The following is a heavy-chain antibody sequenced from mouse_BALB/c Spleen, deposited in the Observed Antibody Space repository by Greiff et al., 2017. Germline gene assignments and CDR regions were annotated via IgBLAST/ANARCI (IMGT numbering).Heavy chain of an antibody. CDR1: GYSITSDYA. J-gene: IGHJ2*01. CDR3: ARGGGEGFDY. CDR2: ISYSGST. Sequence: EVKLLESGPGLVKPSQSLSLTCTVTGYSITSDYAWNWIRQFPGNKLEWMGYISYSGSTSYNPSLKSRISITRDTSKNQFFLQLNSVTTEDTATYYCARGGGEGFDYWGQGTTLTVSS. V-gene: IGHV3-2*02.